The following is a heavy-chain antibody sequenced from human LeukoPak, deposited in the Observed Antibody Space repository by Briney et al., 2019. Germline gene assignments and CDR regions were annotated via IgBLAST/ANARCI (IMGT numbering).Heavy chain of an antibody. CDR3: TRGPGRSSSPYYGMDV. V-gene: IGHV3-74*01. D-gene: IGHD6-6*01. Sequence: GGSLRLSCAASGFTFSSYWMHWVRQAPGKGLVWVSRINSDGSSTSYADSVKGRFSISRDNSKNTVYLQMNSLRAEDTAVYYCTRGPGRSSSPYYGMDVWGQGTTVTVSS. CDR1: GFTFSSYW. J-gene: IGHJ6*02. CDR2: INSDGSST.